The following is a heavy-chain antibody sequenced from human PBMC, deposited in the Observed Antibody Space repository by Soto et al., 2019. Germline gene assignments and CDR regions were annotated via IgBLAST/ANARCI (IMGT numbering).Heavy chain of an antibody. CDR1: GGSSSNYY. V-gene: IGHV4-59*01. CDR3: ARDEGSGYSSSWYPGGYYYYMDV. Sequence: TSETLSLTSPVSGGSSSNYYGSWIRQHTGKGLEWIGYIYYSGSTNYNPSLKSRVTISVDTSKNQFSLKLSSVTAADTAVYYCARDEGSGYSSSWYPGGYYYYMDVWGKGTTVTVSS. D-gene: IGHD6-13*01. CDR2: IYYSGST. J-gene: IGHJ6*03.